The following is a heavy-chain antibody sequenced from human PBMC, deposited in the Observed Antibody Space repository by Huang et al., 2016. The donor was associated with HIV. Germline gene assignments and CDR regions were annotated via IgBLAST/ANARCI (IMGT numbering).Heavy chain of an antibody. CDR3: ARSVPAGALDS. Sequence: QVRLRESGPALVKPSETLSLTCIVSGAPMNTFYWRWIRQHPGKGLDWIGYIFQPGSRDYNPSLQSRLTISLDASRNHCSLNLTSVIPADTAVYYCARSVPAGALDSWGPGTLVSVSS. D-gene: IGHD2-15*01. CDR1: GAPMNTFY. J-gene: IGHJ4*02. CDR2: IFQPGSR. V-gene: IGHV4-59*01.